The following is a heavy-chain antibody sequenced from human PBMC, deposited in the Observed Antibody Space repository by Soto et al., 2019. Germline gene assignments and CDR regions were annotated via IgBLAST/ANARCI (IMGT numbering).Heavy chain of an antibody. CDR3: ARDPYSSTTVTIMDY. CDR1: GYSFTSYW. J-gene: IGHJ4*02. Sequence: LKISCKGSGYSFTSYWIVWVRHMPGKGLEWMGIIYPGDSDTRYSPSFQGQVTISRDNAKNSLYLQMNSLRDEDTAVYYCARDPYSSTTVTIMDYWGQGTLVTVSS. CDR2: IYPGDSDT. D-gene: IGHD4-17*01. V-gene: IGHV5-51*01.